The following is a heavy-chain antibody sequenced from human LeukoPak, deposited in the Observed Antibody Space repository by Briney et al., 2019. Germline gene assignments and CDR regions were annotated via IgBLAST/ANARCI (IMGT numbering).Heavy chain of an antibody. D-gene: IGHD4-17*01. CDR2: IIPIFGTA. J-gene: IGHJ4*02. CDR3: ARSKYGDYVDY. V-gene: IGHV1-69*13. CDR1: GGTFSSYA. Sequence: ASVKVSCKASGGTFSSYAISWVRQAPGQGLKWMGGIIPIFGTANYAQKFQGRVTITADESTGTAYMELSSLRSEDTAVYYCARSKYGDYVDYWGQGTLVTVSS.